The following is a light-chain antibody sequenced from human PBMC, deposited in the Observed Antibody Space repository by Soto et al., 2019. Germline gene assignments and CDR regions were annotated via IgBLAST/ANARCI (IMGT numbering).Light chain of an antibody. Sequence: QSALTQPASVSGSPGQSITISCTGTSSDVGIYNYVSWYQQHPGKAPKLMIYDVSNRPSGVSKRFSGSKSGNTASLTISGLQSEDEADYYCNSYTSSRAHVVFGGGTKLTVL. CDR2: DVS. V-gene: IGLV2-14*01. CDR1: SSDVGIYNY. CDR3: NSYTSSRAHVV. J-gene: IGLJ2*01.